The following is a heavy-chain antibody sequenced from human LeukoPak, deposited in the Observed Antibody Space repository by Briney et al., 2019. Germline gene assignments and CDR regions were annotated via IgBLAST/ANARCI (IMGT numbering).Heavy chain of an antibody. CDR3: AKGVRGYSYGWDY. CDR1: GFTFSSYA. J-gene: IGHJ4*02. Sequence: GGSLRLSCAASGFTFSSYAMSWVRQAPGKGLEWVSAISGSGGSTYYADSVKGRFTISRDNSKNTLYLQMDSLRAEDTAVYYCAKGVRGYSYGWDYWGQGTLVTVSS. D-gene: IGHD5-18*01. CDR2: ISGSGGST. V-gene: IGHV3-23*01.